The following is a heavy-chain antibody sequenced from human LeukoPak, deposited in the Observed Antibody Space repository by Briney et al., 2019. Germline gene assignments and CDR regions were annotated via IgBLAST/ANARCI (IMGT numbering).Heavy chain of an antibody. Sequence: SETLSLTCTVSGGSVSSGSYYWSWIRQPPGRGLGWIGYIYYSGSTNYNPSLKSRVTISVDTSKNQSSLKLSSVTAADTAVYYCARWRWDSSSWNWGQGTLVTVSS. V-gene: IGHV4-61*01. J-gene: IGHJ4*02. CDR1: GGSVSSGSYY. CDR3: ARWRWDSSSWN. CDR2: IYYSGST. D-gene: IGHD6-13*01.